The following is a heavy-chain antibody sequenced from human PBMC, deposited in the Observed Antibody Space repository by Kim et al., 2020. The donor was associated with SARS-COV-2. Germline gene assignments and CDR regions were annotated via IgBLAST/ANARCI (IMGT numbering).Heavy chain of an antibody. D-gene: IGHD6-13*01. J-gene: IGHJ5*02. CDR3: ARGSYSSIWYVVRHWFDP. Sequence: LRSRVTISVDTSKNQFSLKLSSVTAADTAVYYCARGSYSSIWYVVRHWFDPWGQGTLVTVSS. V-gene: IGHV4-34*01.